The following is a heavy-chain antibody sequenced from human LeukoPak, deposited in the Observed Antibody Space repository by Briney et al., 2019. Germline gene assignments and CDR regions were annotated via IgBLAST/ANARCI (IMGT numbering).Heavy chain of an antibody. Sequence: SETLSLTCTVSGGSISSGGYYWSWIRQHPGKGLEWIGYIYYSGSTYYNPSLNSRATLSVDTSKNQFCLKLSSVTAAETAVYYWARNQGGDGLDCWGQGTLVTVSS. D-gene: IGHD3-16*01. CDR2: IYYSGST. CDR3: ARNQGGDGLDC. CDR1: GGSISSGGYY. J-gene: IGHJ4*02. V-gene: IGHV4-31*03.